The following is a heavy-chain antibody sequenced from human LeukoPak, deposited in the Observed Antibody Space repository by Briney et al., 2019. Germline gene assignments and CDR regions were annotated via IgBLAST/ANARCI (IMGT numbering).Heavy chain of an antibody. J-gene: IGHJ4*02. CDR1: GGSVSSGSYC. Sequence: SETRSLTCTVSGGSVSSGSYCWSWIRQPPGNGLEWIGYIYYSGSTNYNPSLKSRVTISADTSKNQFYLRLSSVTAADTAVYYCARQMNTVTADYWGQGTVVTVSS. CDR3: ARQMNTVTADY. D-gene: IGHD4-17*01. CDR2: IYYSGST. V-gene: IGHV4-61*01.